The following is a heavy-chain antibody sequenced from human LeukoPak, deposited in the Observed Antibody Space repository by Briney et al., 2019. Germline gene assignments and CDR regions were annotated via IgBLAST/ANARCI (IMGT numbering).Heavy chain of an antibody. CDR1: GGSFSGYY. CDR3: ARNPGIAARGCFQH. Sequence: SETLSLTCAVSGGSFSGYYWSWIRQPPGKGLEWIGEINHSGSTNYNPSLKSRVTISVDTSKNQLSLKLSSVTAADTAVYYCARNPGIAARGCFQHWGQGTLVTVSS. J-gene: IGHJ1*01. D-gene: IGHD6-13*01. CDR2: INHSGST. V-gene: IGHV4-34*01.